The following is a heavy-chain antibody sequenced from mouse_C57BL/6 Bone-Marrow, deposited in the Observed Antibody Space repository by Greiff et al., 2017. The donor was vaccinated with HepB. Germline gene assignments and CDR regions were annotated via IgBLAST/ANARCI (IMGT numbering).Heavy chain of an antibody. Sequence: EVKLVESGGGLVQPGGSLKLSCAASGFTFSDYYMYWVRQTPEKRLEWVAYISNGGGSTYYPDTVKGRFTISRDNAKNTLYLQISRLKSEDTAMYYCARQAPFAYWGQGTLVTVSA. J-gene: IGHJ3*01. CDR1: GFTFSDYY. V-gene: IGHV5-12*01. CDR2: ISNGGGST. CDR3: ARQAPFAY.